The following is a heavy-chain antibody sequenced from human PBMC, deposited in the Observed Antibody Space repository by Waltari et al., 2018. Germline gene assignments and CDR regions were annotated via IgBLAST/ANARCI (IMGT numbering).Heavy chain of an antibody. CDR3: VRSPRPNYSNYFVRSYYLDY. J-gene: IGHJ4*02. V-gene: IGHV1-3*03. Sequence: QVQLVQSGAEVKKPGASVKVSCKASGYTFTSYAMHWVRQAPGQRLEWMGWINAGNGNTKYSQEFQGRVTITRDTPASTAYMELSSLRSEDMAVYYCVRSPRPNYSNYFVRSYYLDYWGQGTLVTVSS. D-gene: IGHD4-4*01. CDR2: INAGNGNT. CDR1: GYTFTSYA.